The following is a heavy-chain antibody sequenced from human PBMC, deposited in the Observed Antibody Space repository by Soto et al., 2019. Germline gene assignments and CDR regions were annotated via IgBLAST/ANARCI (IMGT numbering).Heavy chain of an antibody. J-gene: IGHJ4*02. D-gene: IGHD3-22*01. CDR1: VGSFSGYF. Sequence: SETLSLTCAVYVGSFSGYFWSWIRQPRGKGLEWIGEIFHGGSTNYSPSLKSRVTISVDTSKNQFSLELSSVTAADTAVYYCARPHYDSNTFYYFFDYWGQGTLVTVSS. V-gene: IGHV4-34*12. CDR2: IFHGGST. CDR3: ARPHYDSNTFYYFFDY.